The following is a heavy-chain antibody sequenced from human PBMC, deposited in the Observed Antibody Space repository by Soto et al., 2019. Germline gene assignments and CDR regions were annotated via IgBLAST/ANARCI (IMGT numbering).Heavy chain of an antibody. CDR3: ATEGALGAVAGV. CDR1: GFSFSDYY. CDR2: ISVSGSVI. D-gene: IGHD6-19*01. V-gene: IGHV3-11*01. J-gene: IGHJ4*02. Sequence: PGGSLRLSCAASGFSFSDYYMTWIRQAPGKGPEWLAYISVSGSVIYYADSVRGRFTISRDTAKNSLYLQMNSLRNDDTAVYYCATEGALGAVAGVWGQGTLVTVSS.